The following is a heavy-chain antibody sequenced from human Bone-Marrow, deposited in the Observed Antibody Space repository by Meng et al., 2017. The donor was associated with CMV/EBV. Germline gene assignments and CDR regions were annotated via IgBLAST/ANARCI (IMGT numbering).Heavy chain of an antibody. V-gene: IGHV5-51*01. CDR3: ARDRQLRYYYYYYGMDV. CDR2: IYPGDSDT. D-gene: IGHD5-12*01. CDR1: GYSFTSYW. J-gene: IGHJ6*02. Sequence: GGSLRLPCKGSGYSFTSYWIGWVRQMPGKGLEWMGIIYPGDSDTRYSPSFQGQVTISRDNSKNSLYLQMNSLRAEDTAVYYCARDRQLRYYYYYYGMDVCGQGTTVTVSS.